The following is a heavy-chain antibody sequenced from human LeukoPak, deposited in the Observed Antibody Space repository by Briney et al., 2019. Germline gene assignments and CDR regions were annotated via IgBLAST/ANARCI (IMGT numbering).Heavy chain of an antibody. Sequence: GGSLRLSCAASGFTFSDYYMSWIRQAPGKGLEWVSYISSSGSTIYYADSVKGRFTISRDNAKNSLYLQMNSLRAEDTAVYYCAIWRSSWFAWAAGRGYWGQGTLVTVSS. D-gene: IGHD6-13*01. J-gene: IGHJ4*02. CDR3: AIWRSSWFAWAAGRGY. V-gene: IGHV3-11*01. CDR2: ISSSGSTI. CDR1: GFTFSDYY.